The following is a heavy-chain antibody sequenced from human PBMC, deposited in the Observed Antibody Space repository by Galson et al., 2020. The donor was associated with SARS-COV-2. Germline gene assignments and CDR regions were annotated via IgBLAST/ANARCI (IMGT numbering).Heavy chain of an antibody. J-gene: IGHJ4*02. V-gene: IGHV3-30*04. CDR3: ARGSGSYWTAFDY. D-gene: IGHD1-26*01. CDR2: ISYDGSNK. CDR1: GFTFSSYA. Sequence: GGSLRLSCAASGFTFSSYAMHWVRQAPGKGLEWVAVISYDGSNKYYADSVKGRFTISRDNSKNTLYLQMNSLRAEDTAVYYCARGSGSYWTAFDYWGQGTLVTVSS.